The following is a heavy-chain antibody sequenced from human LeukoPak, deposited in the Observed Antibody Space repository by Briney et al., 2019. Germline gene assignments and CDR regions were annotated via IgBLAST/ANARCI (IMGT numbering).Heavy chain of an antibody. CDR3: ARDSPVYSLERFDP. Sequence: SQTLSLTCTVSGGSISSGGYYWSWIRQHPGRGLEWIGYIYYSGSTYYNPSLKSRVTISVDTSKNQFSLKLSSVTAADTAVYYCARDSPVYSLERFDPWGQGTLVTVSS. CDR2: IYYSGST. V-gene: IGHV4-31*03. CDR1: GGSISSGGYY. J-gene: IGHJ5*02. D-gene: IGHD5-12*01.